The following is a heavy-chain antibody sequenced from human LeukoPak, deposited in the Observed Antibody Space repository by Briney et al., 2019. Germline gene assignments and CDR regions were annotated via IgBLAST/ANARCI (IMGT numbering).Heavy chain of an antibody. Sequence: GGSLRLSCAASGFTFSSYSVNWVRQAPGKGLEWVSSISSSSSYIYYADSVKGRFTISRDNAKNSLYLQMNSLRAEDTAVYYCARGVVVPAAKSLINYYYYGMDVWGQGTTVTVSS. CDR3: ARGVVVPAAKSLINYYYYGMDV. CDR1: GFTFSSYS. D-gene: IGHD2-2*01. V-gene: IGHV3-21*01. J-gene: IGHJ6*02. CDR2: ISSSSSYI.